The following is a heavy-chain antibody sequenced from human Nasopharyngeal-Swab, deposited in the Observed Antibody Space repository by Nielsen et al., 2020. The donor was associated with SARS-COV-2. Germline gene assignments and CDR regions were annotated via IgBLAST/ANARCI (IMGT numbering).Heavy chain of an antibody. CDR2: INDSGST. D-gene: IGHD2-2*01. V-gene: IGHV4-34*01. CDR1: GGSFSGDY. CDR3: ARIPAAGGFDP. Sequence: SDTLSLTCAVYGGSFSGDYWSWIRQPPGKGLEWIGEINDSGSTNYNPSLKSRVTISVDTSKNQFSLKLSSVTAADTAVYYCARIPAAGGFDPWGQGTLVTVSS. J-gene: IGHJ5*02.